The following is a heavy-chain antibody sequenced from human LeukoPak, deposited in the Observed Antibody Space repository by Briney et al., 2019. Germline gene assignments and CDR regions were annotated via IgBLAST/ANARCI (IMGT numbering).Heavy chain of an antibody. CDR2: ISSSSGII. V-gene: IGHV3-48*02. D-gene: IGHD2-15*01. CDR3: ARDRSGGTDAFDI. Sequence: GGSLRLSCAASGFTFSRYSMNWVRQAPGRRLEGVSYISSSSGIIYSADSVKGRFTISTDNAKNSLYLQLNSLRDEDTAVYYCARDRSGGTDAFDIWGRGTMVTVSS. CDR1: GFTFSRYS. J-gene: IGHJ3*02.